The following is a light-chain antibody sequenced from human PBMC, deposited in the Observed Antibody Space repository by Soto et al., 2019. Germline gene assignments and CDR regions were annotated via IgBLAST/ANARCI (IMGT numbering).Light chain of an antibody. CDR2: NVS. Sequence: ENVLTQSPGTLSLSPGERAILSCRASQNVASTFLAWYQQKPGQAPRLLIYNVSSRATGIPDRFSGSGSGTDFTLTISRLEPEDFAVYYCQQYGNSPLTFDGGTKVEIK. J-gene: IGKJ4*01. V-gene: IGKV3-20*01. CDR1: QNVASTF. CDR3: QQYGNSPLT.